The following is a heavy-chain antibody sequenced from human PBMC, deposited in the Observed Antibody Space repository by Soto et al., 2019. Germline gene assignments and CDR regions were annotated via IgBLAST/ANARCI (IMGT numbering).Heavy chain of an antibody. CDR2: LSYDGSNK. CDR1: GFTFVSYV. D-gene: IGHD5-12*01. Sequence: GGSPRLSCASSGFTFVSYVMHRVLLAPGKGLECVVVLSYDGSNKYYADSVKGRFTISSDNSKNTLYLQMNSLRAEDTAVYYCAREGRDGYNLPASYFDYWGEGRLVTV. J-gene: IGHJ4*02. V-gene: IGHV3-30-3*01. CDR3: AREGRDGYNLPASYFDY.